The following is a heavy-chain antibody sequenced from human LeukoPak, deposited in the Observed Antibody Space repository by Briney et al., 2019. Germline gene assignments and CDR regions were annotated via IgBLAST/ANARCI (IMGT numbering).Heavy chain of an antibody. CDR3: ARDPGIAAYQLRYYFDY. CDR1: GFTFSSYS. Sequence: PGGSLRLSCAASGFTFSSYSMNWVRQAPGMGLEWVSYISSSSSTIYYADSVKGRFTISRDNAKNSLYLQMNSLRAEDTAVYYCARDPGIAAYQLRYYFDYWGQGTLVTVSS. D-gene: IGHD6-13*01. V-gene: IGHV3-48*04. CDR2: ISSSSSTI. J-gene: IGHJ4*02.